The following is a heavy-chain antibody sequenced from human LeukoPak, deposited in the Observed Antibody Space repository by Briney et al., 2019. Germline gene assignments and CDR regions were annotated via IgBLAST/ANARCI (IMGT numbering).Heavy chain of an antibody. CDR1: GFSFSSFG. CDR2: ISLNGETT. D-gene: IGHD6-19*01. V-gene: IGHV3-23*01. Sequence: PGGSLRLSCAVSGFSFSSFGMSWVRQAPGKGLEWISAISLNGETTWYADSVEGRLTISRDNSKNTLYLQLTSLRAEDTAVYYCAQGFSSGWYPYWGQGSLVSVSS. J-gene: IGHJ4*02. CDR3: AQGFSSGWYPY.